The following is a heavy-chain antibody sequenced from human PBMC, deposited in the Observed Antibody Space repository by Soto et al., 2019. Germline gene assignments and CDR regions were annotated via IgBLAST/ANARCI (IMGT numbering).Heavy chain of an antibody. J-gene: IGHJ5*02. CDR3: TRGDMALNEA. Sequence: PGGPLRLSCTASGSTFGDYAMSWVRQAPGKGLEWISFISNKASRGTTTYAASVRGRFTISRDYSKSIAYLQMNSLKTEDATGYYCTRGDMALNEAWGQVTLVNV. D-gene: IGHD2-15*01. V-gene: IGHV3-49*04. CDR1: GSTFGDYA. CDR2: ISNKASRGTT.